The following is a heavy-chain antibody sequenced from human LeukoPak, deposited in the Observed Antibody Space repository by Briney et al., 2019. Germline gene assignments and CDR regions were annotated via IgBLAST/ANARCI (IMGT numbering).Heavy chain of an antibody. J-gene: IGHJ4*02. Sequence: SETLSLTCTVPGGSISSGGYYWSWIRQHPGKGLEWIGYIYYSGSTYYNPSLKSRVTISVDTSKNQFSLKLSSVTAADTAVYSCARKGSRSVADPFDYWGQGTLVTVSS. CDR1: GGSISSGGYY. V-gene: IGHV4-31*03. CDR2: IYYSGST. D-gene: IGHD4-23*01. CDR3: ARKGSRSVADPFDY.